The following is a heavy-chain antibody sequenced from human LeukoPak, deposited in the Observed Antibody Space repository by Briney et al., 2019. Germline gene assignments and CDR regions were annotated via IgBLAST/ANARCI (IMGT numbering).Heavy chain of an antibody. J-gene: IGHJ3*02. D-gene: IGHD6-13*01. Sequence: SETLSLTCTVSGGSISSYYWSWIRQPAGKGLEWIGRIYTGGSTNYNPSLKSRVTMSVDTSKNQFSLKLSSVTAADTAVYYCARVRYSSSWRAFDIWGQGTMVTVSS. V-gene: IGHV4-4*07. CDR3: ARVRYSSSWRAFDI. CDR1: GGSISSYY. CDR2: IYTGGST.